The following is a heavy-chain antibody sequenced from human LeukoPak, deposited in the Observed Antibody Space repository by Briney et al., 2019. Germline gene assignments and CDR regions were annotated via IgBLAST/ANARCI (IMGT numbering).Heavy chain of an antibody. D-gene: IGHD6-13*01. J-gene: IGHJ4*02. CDR3: ARDFGAAAGPFDY. V-gene: IGHV3-30-3*01. Sequence: GGSLRLSCAASGFTFSSYAMHWVRQAPGKGLEWVAVISYDGSNKYYADSVKGRFTISRDNSKNTLYLQMNSLRAEDTAVYYCARDFGAAAGPFDYWGQGTLVTVSS. CDR2: ISYDGSNK. CDR1: GFTFSSYA.